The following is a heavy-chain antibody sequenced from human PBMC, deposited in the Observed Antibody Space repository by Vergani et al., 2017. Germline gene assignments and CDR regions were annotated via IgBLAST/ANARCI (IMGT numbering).Heavy chain of an antibody. J-gene: IGHJ1*01. V-gene: IGHV3-30*02. Sequence: QVQLVESGGSVVQPGGSLRLSCAASGFTFSSYGMHWVRQAPGKGLEWVASIRYDGSNKYYADSVKGRFTISRDNSKNTLYLQMNSLRAEDTAVYYCANGGSYSSSWYWGEYVQHWGQGTLVTVSS. CDR1: GFTFSSYG. CDR2: IRYDGSNK. D-gene: IGHD6-13*01. CDR3: ANGGSYSSSWYWGEYVQH.